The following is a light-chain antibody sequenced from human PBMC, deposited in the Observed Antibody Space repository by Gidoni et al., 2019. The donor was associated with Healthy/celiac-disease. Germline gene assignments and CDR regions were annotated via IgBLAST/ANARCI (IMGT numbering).Light chain of an antibody. Sequence: DIVMTQSALSLPVTPGEPASISCRSSQSLLHSNGYNYLDWYLQKPGQSPRLLIYLGSNRASGVPDRFSGSGSGTDFTLKISRVEAEDVGVYYCMQALQTTYTFGQGTKLEIK. V-gene: IGKV2-28*01. J-gene: IGKJ2*01. CDR1: QSLLHSNGYNY. CDR2: LGS. CDR3: MQALQTTYT.